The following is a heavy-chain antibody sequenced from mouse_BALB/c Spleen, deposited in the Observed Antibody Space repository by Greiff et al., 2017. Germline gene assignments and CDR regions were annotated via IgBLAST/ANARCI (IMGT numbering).Heavy chain of an antibody. CDR1: GYTFTSYW. CDR3: TRLHYYGSSSAWFAY. D-gene: IGHD1-1*01. V-gene: IGHV1S22*01. Sequence: LKQPGSELVRPGASVKLSCKASGYTFTSYWMHWVKQRPGQGLEWIGNIYPGSGSTNYDEKFKSKATLTVDTSSSTAYMQLSSLTSEDSAVYYCTRLHYYGSSSAWFAYWGQGTLVTVSA. CDR2: IYPGSGST. J-gene: IGHJ3*01.